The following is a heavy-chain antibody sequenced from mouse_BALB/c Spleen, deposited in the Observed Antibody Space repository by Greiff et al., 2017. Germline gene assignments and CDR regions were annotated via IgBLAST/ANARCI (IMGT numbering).Heavy chain of an antibody. J-gene: IGHJ3*01. CDR1: GFTFSSYT. CDR3: TSEWAYSSFAY. Sequence: EVILVESGGGLVKPGGSLKLSCAASGFTFSSYTMSWVRQTPEKGLEWVATIGSGGSYTYYPESVKGRFTISRDNAKNTLYLQMSSLKSEDTAMYSCTSEWAYSSFAYWGQGTLVTVS. D-gene: IGHD2-10*01. V-gene: IGHV5-6-4*01. CDR2: IGSGGSYT.